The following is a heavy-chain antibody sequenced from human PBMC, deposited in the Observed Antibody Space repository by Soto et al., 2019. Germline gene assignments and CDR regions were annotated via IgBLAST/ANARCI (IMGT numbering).Heavy chain of an antibody. D-gene: IGHD5-12*01. V-gene: IGHV4-59*01. CDR2: VFNSGST. J-gene: IGHJ3*02. Sequence: PSETLSLTCTVSRDSIRTYFWTWIRQPPGKGLEWIGYVFNSGSTNSNPSLTSRVTILLDTSRNQISLTLSSVTAADTAVYYCARARSGYNIDALDIWSQGTMDTVS. CDR1: RDSIRTYF. CDR3: ARARSGYNIDALDI.